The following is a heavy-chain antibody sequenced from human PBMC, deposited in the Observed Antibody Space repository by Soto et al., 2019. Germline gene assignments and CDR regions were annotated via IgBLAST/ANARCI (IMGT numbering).Heavy chain of an antibody. V-gene: IGHV3-33*01. Sequence: SFEASGFTFNTYSMHWVRQPPGKGLEWLAAIWYDGTQKYYADSVKGRFIISRDNSKKTLYLEMNSLRAEDTAVYYCARAGGTTVTGLWHFDSWGQGTLVTVSS. D-gene: IGHD4-17*01. CDR2: IWYDGTQK. CDR1: GFTFNTYS. J-gene: IGHJ4*02. CDR3: ARAGGTTVTGLWHFDS.